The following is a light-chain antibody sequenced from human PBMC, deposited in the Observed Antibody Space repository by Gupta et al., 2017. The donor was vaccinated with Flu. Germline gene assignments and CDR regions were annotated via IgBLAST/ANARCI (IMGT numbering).Light chain of an antibody. CDR1: QGIVKS. CDR3: QQHFSSPRT. CDR2: AAS. V-gene: IGKV1-16*01. J-gene: IGKJ4*01. Sequence: DIQLTQSPSSLSASVGDRVTITCRASQGIVKSFAWFQQKPGKAPKSLIYAASILHTGVPSRFSGSGSGTEFTLTISSLQPEDVATYYCQQHFSSPRTFGEGTKVEIK.